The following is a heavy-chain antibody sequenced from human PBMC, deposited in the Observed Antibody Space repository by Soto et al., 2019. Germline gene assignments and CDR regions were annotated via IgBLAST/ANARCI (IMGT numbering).Heavy chain of an antibody. CDR1: TFIFSTYW. CDR3: VGDGNKCNDFEY. D-gene: IGHD1-26*01. J-gene: IGHJ4*02. V-gene: IGHV3-7*01. Sequence: EVQLVESGGGLVQPGESLRLSCAAPTFIFSTYWMTWVRQPTGKGLEWLANIKHDGSETHYLDSVKGRFTISRDNAKNSLYLQMNSLRVEDTAVYYCVGDGNKCNDFEYWGRGTLVTVSS. CDR2: IKHDGSET.